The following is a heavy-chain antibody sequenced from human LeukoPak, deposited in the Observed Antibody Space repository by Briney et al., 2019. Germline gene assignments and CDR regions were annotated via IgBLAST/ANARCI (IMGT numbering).Heavy chain of an antibody. CDR2: IYYSGST. CDR3: ARHNLGDYYGSGRYFDY. J-gene: IGHJ4*02. CDR1: GGSISSSSYY. V-gene: IGHV4-39*01. D-gene: IGHD3-10*01. Sequence: SETLSLTCTVSGGSISSSSYYWGWIRQPPGKGLEWIGSIYYSGSTYYNPSLKSRVTISVDTSKNQFSLKLSSVTAADTAVYYCARHNLGDYYGSGRYFDYWGQGTLVTVSS.